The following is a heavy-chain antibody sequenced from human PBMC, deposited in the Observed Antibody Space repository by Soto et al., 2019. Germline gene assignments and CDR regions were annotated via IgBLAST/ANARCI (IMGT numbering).Heavy chain of an antibody. CDR3: ARDGTWNHAPFAY. J-gene: IGHJ4*02. V-gene: IGHV1-18*04. Sequence: QVQLVQSGVEEKKPGASVKVSCKASGYTFSSYGISWVRQSPGQGLEWMGWISGYNGHTNYDPKVQDRVTLTTDTGTSTAYLELRSLRSDDTAGYFCARDGTWNHAPFAYWGQGTLVTVSS. D-gene: IGHD1-1*01. CDR1: GYTFSSYG. CDR2: ISGYNGHT.